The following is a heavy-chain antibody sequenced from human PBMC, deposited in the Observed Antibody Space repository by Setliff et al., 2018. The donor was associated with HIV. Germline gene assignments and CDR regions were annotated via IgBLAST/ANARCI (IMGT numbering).Heavy chain of an antibody. J-gene: IGHJ6*03. CDR2: INPNSDDT. V-gene: IGHV1-2*02. CDR1: GYTFTSYG. D-gene: IGHD3-22*01. CDR3: ARARRDSYDRGRRNHYYIDV. Sequence: ASVKVSCKASGYTFTSYGISWVRQAPGQGLEWMGWINPNSDDTIYAQTFQGRVTMTRDTSTSTAYMELNNLKFEDTAVYYCARARRDSYDRGRRNHYYIDVWGKGTTVTVPS.